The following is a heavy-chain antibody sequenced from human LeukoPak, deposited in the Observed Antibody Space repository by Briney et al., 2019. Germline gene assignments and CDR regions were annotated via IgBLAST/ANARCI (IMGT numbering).Heavy chain of an antibody. CDR2: ISSSGSTI. Sequence: PGGSLRLSCAASGFTFSDYYMSWIRQAPGKGLEWVSYISSSGSTIYYADSVKGRFTISRYSAKNSLYLQMNSLRAEDTAVYYCARDYYGDYAYYGMDVWGQGTTVTVSS. D-gene: IGHD4-17*01. CDR3: ARDYYGDYAYYGMDV. J-gene: IGHJ6*02. CDR1: GFTFSDYY. V-gene: IGHV3-11*01.